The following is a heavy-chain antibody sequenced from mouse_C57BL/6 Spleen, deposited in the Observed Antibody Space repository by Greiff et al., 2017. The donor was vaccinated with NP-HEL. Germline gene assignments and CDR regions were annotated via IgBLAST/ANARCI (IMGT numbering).Heavy chain of an antibody. D-gene: IGHD1-1*01. CDR3: AILITTTEDFFAY. Sequence: VQLQQPGAELVKPGASVKLSCKASGYTFTSYWMQWVKQRPGQGLEWIGEIDPSDSYTNYNQKFKGKATLTVDTSSSTAYMQLSSLTSEDSAVYYCAILITTTEDFFAYWGQGTLVTVSA. V-gene: IGHV1-50*01. CDR2: IDPSDSYT. CDR1: GYTFTSYW. J-gene: IGHJ3*01.